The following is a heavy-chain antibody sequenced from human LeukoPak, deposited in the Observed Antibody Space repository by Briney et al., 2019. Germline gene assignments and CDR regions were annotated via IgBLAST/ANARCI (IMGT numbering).Heavy chain of an antibody. CDR2: INHSGST. J-gene: IGHJ4*02. Sequence: SETLSLTCTVSGGSISGYYWSWIRQPPGKGLEWIGEINHSGSTNYNPSLKSRVTISVDTSKNQFSLKLSSVTAADTAVYYCARVVCSGGSCYSGYFDYWGQGTLVTVSS. V-gene: IGHV4-34*01. CDR1: GGSISGYY. CDR3: ARVVCSGGSCYSGYFDY. D-gene: IGHD2-15*01.